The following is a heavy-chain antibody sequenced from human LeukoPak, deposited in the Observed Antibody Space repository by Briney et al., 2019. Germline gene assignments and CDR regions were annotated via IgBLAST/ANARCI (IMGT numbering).Heavy chain of an antibody. V-gene: IGHV3-48*04. J-gene: IGHJ3*02. CDR1: EFTFSSYG. CDR3: ARGDFESGTYNDAFDI. Sequence: GGSLRLSCAASEFTFSSYGMNWVRQAPGKGLEWVSYISSSRSIIYYADSVKGRFTISRDNAKNSLYLQMNSLRVDDTAVYCCARGDFESGTYNDAFDIWGQGTMVTVSS. D-gene: IGHD1-26*01. CDR2: ISSSRSII.